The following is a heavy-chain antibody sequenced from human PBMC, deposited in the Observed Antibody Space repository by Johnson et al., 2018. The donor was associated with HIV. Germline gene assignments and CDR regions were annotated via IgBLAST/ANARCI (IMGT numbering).Heavy chain of an antibody. CDR2: ISSDGRNK. V-gene: IGHV3-30-3*01. CDR3: ATPQEGYSAFDI. D-gene: IGHD2-15*01. Sequence: QVQLVESGGGVVQPGRSLRLSCAASGFTFSSYAMHWVRQAPGKGLEWVAVISSDGRNKYYADSVKARFTISRDNSKNTLYLQMNSLRAEDTAVYYCATPQEGYSAFDIWGQGTMVTVSS. J-gene: IGHJ3*02. CDR1: GFTFSSYA.